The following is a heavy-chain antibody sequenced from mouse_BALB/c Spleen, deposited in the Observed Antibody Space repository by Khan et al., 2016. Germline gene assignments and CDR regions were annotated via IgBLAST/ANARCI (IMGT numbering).Heavy chain of an antibody. J-gene: IGHJ2*01. D-gene: IGHD1-1*01. V-gene: IGHV3-2*02. CDR2: ISYSGST. CDR3: ARLKDYGSFYYFYY. CDR1: GYSITSDYA. Sequence: EVQLQESGPGLVKPSQSLSLTCTVTGYSITSDYAWNWIRQFPGNKLEWMGYISYSGSTSYNPSLKSRISITRDTSKNQFFLQLNSVTTEDTATYYCARLKDYGSFYYFYYWGQGTTLTISS.